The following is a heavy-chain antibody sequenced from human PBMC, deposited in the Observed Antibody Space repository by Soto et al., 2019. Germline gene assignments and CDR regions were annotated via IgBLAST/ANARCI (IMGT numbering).Heavy chain of an antibody. J-gene: IGHJ4*02. V-gene: IGHV3-23*01. Sequence: EVQLLESGGGLVQPGGSLRLSCAASGFTFSSYAMRWVRQAPGKGLEWVSAISGSGGSTYYADSVKGRFTISRDNSKKTLYLQMNSVRAEDTAVYYCAKRGSGSYYDYWGQGTLVTVSS. CDR1: GFTFSSYA. D-gene: IGHD3-10*01. CDR3: AKRGSGSYYDY. CDR2: ISGSGGST.